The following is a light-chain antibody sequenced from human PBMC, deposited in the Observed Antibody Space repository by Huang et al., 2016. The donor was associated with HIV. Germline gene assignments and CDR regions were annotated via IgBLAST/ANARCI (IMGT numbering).Light chain of an antibody. CDR2: GAS. V-gene: IGKV3-20*01. Sequence: EIVLTQSPGTLALSPGERATLSCRASQSINSDYLAWYQQRPGQAPRLLIYGASSRATGIPDRFSGSGSGTDFTLTISRLEPQDFAVYYCQQYGSSPQTFGQGTKVEI. J-gene: IGKJ1*01. CDR3: QQYGSSPQT. CDR1: QSINSDY.